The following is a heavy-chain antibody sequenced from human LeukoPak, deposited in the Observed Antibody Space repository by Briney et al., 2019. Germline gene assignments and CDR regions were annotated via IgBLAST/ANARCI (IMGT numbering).Heavy chain of an antibody. D-gene: IGHD4-23*01. Sequence: ASVKVSCKASGYTFTGYYIHWVRQAPGQGLECMGWINPNNGGTHYAQKFQGRVTMTRDTSINTAYMDLSRLRSDDSAVYFCARVKDFGGNSNAFDTWGQGTVVTVSS. CDR3: ARVKDFGGNSNAFDT. CDR1: GYTFTGYY. V-gene: IGHV1-2*02. J-gene: IGHJ3*02. CDR2: INPNNGGT.